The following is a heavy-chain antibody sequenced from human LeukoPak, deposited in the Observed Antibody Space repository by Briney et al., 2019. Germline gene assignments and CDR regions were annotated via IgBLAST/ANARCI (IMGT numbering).Heavy chain of an antibody. CDR2: VYYVGTS. D-gene: IGHD5-24*01. J-gene: IGHJ4*02. Sequence: SETLSLTCTVSGGSINSHSYYWGWIHQPPGKGLEWIGSVYYVGTSYSNPSLKSRVAVFVDTSRDQFSLDLSFVTAADTALYYCVRHISTNTGYFDSCGQGTLVSVSS. CDR3: VRHISTNTGYFDS. V-gene: IGHV4-39*01. CDR1: GGSINSHSYY.